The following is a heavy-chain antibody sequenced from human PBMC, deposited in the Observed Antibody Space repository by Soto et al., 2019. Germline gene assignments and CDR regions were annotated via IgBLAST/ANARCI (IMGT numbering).Heavy chain of an antibody. CDR1: GGTFSSYA. Sequence: QVQLVQSGAEVKKPGSSVKVSCKASGGTFSSYAISWVRQAPGQGLEWMGGIIPIFGTANYAQTFQGRVTFGADESPSRAYMELSSLRSEDTAVYYCARMRWGAVAGTGLFGYWGQGTLVTVSS. D-gene: IGHD6-19*01. J-gene: IGHJ4*02. V-gene: IGHV1-69*01. CDR2: IIPIFGTA. CDR3: ARMRWGAVAGTGLFGY.